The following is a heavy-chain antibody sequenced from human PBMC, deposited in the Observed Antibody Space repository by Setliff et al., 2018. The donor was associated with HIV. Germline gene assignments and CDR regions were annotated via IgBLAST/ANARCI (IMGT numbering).Heavy chain of an antibody. CDR2: FHHSGST. CDR1: GGSISSGSYF. J-gene: IGHJ4*02. Sequence: SETLSLTCTVSGGSISSGSYFWGWIRQSPGKGLEWIGSFHHSGSTSYNPSLRGRVTISVDTSKNQFSLKLSSVTAADTAMYYCARAGDSRAYYSLDSWGQGTLVTVSS. D-gene: IGHD3-22*01. CDR3: ARAGDSRAYYSLDS. V-gene: IGHV4-39*07.